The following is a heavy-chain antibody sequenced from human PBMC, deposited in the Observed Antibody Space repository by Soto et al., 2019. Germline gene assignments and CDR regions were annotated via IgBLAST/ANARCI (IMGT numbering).Heavy chain of an antibody. V-gene: IGHV3-48*03. J-gene: IGHJ4*02. CDR2: ISSSGDTK. CDR3: EKQLQLYSSSYIDY. D-gene: IGHD6-13*01. Sequence: GVSLRLSCAASGFIFSTHEMQWVRQSPGKGLEWVSYISSSGDTKLYAESVKGRFTISRDNARNSLHLEMNSLRAEDTAVYYCEKQLQLYSSSYIDYCAQGTLVTVSS. CDR1: GFIFSTHE.